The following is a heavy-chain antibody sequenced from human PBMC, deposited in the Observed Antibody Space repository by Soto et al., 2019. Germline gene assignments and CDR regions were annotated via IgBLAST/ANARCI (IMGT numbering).Heavy chain of an antibody. Sequence: PGGSLRLSCAASGFIFKMYWMHWVRQSPGKGLVWISRIYNDGTYSDYADSVRGRFTISRDNVNDTLYLQMNNLRAGDSGLYYCTRGPRPISTGTGAYWGQGTQVTVSS. CDR1: GFIFKMYW. CDR2: IYNDGTYS. V-gene: IGHV3-74*01. CDR3: TRGPRPISTGTGAY. J-gene: IGHJ4*02. D-gene: IGHD3-10*01.